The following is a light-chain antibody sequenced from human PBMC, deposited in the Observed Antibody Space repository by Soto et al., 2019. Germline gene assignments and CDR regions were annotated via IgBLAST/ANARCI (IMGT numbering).Light chain of an antibody. J-gene: IGLJ1*01. Sequence: QPVLTQPPSASGTPGQRVTISASASSSNIGSNPVSWYQQRPGTAPKLLIYDTDERPSGVHVRFSGSKSATPASLAISGLQSEYEGDYYCATWDDSRNGYGFGPGTKVTVL. CDR2: DTD. V-gene: IGLV1-44*01. CDR3: ATWDDSRNGYG. CDR1: SSNIGSNP.